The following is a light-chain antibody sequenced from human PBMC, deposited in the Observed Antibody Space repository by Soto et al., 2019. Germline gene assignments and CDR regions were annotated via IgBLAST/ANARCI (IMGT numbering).Light chain of an antibody. J-gene: IGKJ1*01. V-gene: IGKV3-11*01. CDR1: EYINTR. CDR2: QTS. CDR3: HQLQSWPRT. Sequence: DIVLTQSPATLSSFPGDRVTLSCRASEYINTRLAWYQHRPGQAPRLLIYQTSIRAAGIPARFSASGSGTDFTLTISDVQPEDFALYYCHQLQSWPRTFGQGTKVDI.